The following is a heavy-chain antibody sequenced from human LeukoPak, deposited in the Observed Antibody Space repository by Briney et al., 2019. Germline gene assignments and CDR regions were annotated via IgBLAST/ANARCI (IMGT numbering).Heavy chain of an antibody. CDR1: GFTFSNFA. CDR2: ISGSGAST. J-gene: IGHJ5*02. CDR3: AKYVTHRFDP. Sequence: GGSLRLSCAASGFTFSNFAMIWVRQAPGKGLEWVSSISGSGASTYYTDSVKGRFTISRDNSKNTLFLQMISLRADDSAIYYCAKYVTHRFDPWGQGTLVAVSS. D-gene: IGHD2-21*02. V-gene: IGHV3-23*01.